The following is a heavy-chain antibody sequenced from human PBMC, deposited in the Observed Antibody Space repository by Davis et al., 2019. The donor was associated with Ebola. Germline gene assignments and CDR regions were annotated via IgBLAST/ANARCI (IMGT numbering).Heavy chain of an antibody. CDR1: GTSVSSDISY. CDR2: IYYTGTT. V-gene: IGHV4-61*01. CDR3: ARGAGVRAGSGWWAEYFQY. Sequence: PSETLSLTCNVSGTSVSSDISYWSWIRQPPGKGLEWVGYIYYTGTTQYNPSLKSRTTMSVDTSKNQFSLKLSSVTAADTAVYYCARGAGVRAGSGWWAEYFQYWGPGTLVTVSS. D-gene: IGHD6-19*01. J-gene: IGHJ1*01.